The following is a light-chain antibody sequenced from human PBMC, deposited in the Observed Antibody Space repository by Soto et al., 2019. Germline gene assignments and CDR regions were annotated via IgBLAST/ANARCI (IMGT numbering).Light chain of an antibody. CDR1: SSDVGGYNY. Sequence: QSALTQPASVSGSPGQSITISCTGTSSDVGGYNYVSWYQQHPDKAPKLMIYDVSNRPSGVSNRFSGSKSGNTASLTISGLQAEDEADYYCGSYTSSSTVVFGGGTKVTVL. V-gene: IGLV2-14*01. CDR2: DVS. CDR3: GSYTSSSTVV. J-gene: IGLJ2*01.